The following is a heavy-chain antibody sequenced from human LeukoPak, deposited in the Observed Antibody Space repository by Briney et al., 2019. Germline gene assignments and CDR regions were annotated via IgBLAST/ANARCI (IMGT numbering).Heavy chain of an antibody. CDR1: GGSISSYY. J-gene: IGHJ4*02. CDR2: IYYSGST. Sequence: SETLSLTCTVSGGSISSYYWSWIRQPPGKGLEWIGYIYYSGSTNYNPSLKSRVTISVDTSKDQFSLKLSSVTAADTAVYYCARSNSGSYWYYFDYWGQGTLVTVSS. D-gene: IGHD1-26*01. CDR3: ARSNSGSYWYYFDY. V-gene: IGHV4-59*01.